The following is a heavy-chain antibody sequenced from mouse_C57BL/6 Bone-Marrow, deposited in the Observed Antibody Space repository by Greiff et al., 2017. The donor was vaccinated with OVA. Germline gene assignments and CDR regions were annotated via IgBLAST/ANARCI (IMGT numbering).Heavy chain of an antibody. CDR1: GFSLTSYG. CDR3: ARDYGSSYWFAY. Sequence: VQLQQSGPGLVQPSQSLSITCTASGFSLTSYGVHWVRQSPGKGLEWLGVIWSGGGTDYYAAFISRLSISKDKSYSQVYIKMNSLQADDTAIYYCARDYGSSYWFAYWGQGTLVTVSA. D-gene: IGHD1-1*01. CDR2: IWSGGGT. V-gene: IGHV2-2*01. J-gene: IGHJ3*01.